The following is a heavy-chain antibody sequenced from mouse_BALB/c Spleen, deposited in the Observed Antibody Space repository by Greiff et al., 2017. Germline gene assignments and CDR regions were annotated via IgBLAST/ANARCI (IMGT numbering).Heavy chain of an antibody. CDR3: ARSAHSLTRFAY. J-gene: IGHJ3*01. Sequence: QVQLQQSGAELVRPGTSVKVSCKASGYAFTNYLIEWVKQRPGQGLEWIGVINPGSGGTNYNEKFKGKATLTADKSSSTAYMQLSSLTSDDSAVYFCARSAHSLTRFAYWGQGTLVTVSA. CDR1: GYAFTNYL. V-gene: IGHV1-54*01. CDR2: INPGSGGT. D-gene: IGHD4-1*01.